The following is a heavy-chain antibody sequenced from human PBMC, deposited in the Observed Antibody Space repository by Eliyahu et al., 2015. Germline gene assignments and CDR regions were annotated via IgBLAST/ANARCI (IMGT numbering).Heavy chain of an antibody. V-gene: IGHV3-33*01. J-gene: IGHJ6*02. CDR2: IWYDGSNK. CDR1: GFXFGSXG. Sequence: QVQLVESGGGVVQPGRSLXLSCAASGFXFGSXGMXWVRXAPGKGLEWVAVIWYDGSNKYYADSVKGRFTISRDNSKNTLYLQMNSLRAEDTAVYYCARETDYIPFGSMDVWGQGTTVTVSS. CDR3: ARETDYIPFGSMDV. D-gene: IGHD4-11*01.